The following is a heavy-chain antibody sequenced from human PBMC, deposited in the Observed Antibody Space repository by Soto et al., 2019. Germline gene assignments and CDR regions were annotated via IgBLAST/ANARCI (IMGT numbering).Heavy chain of an antibody. J-gene: IGHJ4*02. CDR2: TRNKANSYTT. V-gene: IGHV3-72*01. D-gene: IGHD2-2*01. Sequence: RLPCAASGFTSSDPHMDWVRQAPGKGLEWVARTRNKANSYTTEYAASVEGRFTISRDDSTNSLYLQMNSLRAEDTAVYYCARDRDIVLVPVNILDYWGQGTLVTV. CDR3: ARDRDIVLVPVNILDY. CDR1: GFTSSDPH.